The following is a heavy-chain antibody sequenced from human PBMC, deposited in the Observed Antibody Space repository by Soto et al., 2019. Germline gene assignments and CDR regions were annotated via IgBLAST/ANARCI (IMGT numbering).Heavy chain of an antibody. CDR1: GFTFDDYA. J-gene: IGHJ4*02. CDR3: EKDIKYYYGSGSYYNY. D-gene: IGHD3-10*01. V-gene: IGHV3-43*02. Sequence: GGSLRLSCAASGFTFDDYAMHWVRQAPGKGLEWVSLISGDGGSTYYADSVKGRFTISRDNSKNSLYLQMNSLRTEDTDLYYCEKDIKYYYGSGSYYNYWGQGTLVTVSS. CDR2: ISGDGGST.